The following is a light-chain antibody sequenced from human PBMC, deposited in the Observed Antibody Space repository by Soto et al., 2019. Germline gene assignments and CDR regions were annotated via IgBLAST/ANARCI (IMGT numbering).Light chain of an antibody. J-gene: IGKJ1*01. V-gene: IGKV3-20*01. CDR1: QSVSSNY. CDR2: GAS. CDR3: QQYGSSPWR. Sequence: EIVLTQSPGTLSLSPGERATLSCRASQSVSSNYLAWYQQKPGQAPRPLIYGASSRATGIPDRFSGSGAGTDFTLTISRLESEDFAVYYCQQYGSSPWRFGQGTKVDI.